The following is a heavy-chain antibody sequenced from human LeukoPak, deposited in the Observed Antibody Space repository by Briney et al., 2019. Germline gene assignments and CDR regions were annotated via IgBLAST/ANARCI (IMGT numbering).Heavy chain of an antibody. J-gene: IGHJ6*02. CDR1: AYTFTTYG. V-gene: IGHV1-46*01. CDR2: INPSGGTT. CDR3: AREPAPRYYYGMDV. Sequence: VASVTVSCKASAYTFTTYGISWVRQAPGQGLEWMGMINPSGGTTMYAQKSQGRVTMTTDTSTSTVYMELSSLRSEDTAVYYCAREPAPRYYYGMDVWGQGTTVTVSS. D-gene: IGHD1-14*01.